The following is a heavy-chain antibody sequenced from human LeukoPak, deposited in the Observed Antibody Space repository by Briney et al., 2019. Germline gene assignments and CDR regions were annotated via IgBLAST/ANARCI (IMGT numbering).Heavy chain of an antibody. Sequence: ASVKVSCKASGYTFPSYGVSWVRQAPGQGLEWMGWISAYNGNTHYAQEVQGRVTMTTDTSTSTAYMELRSLRSDDTAVYYCARGRGRLRYFDWYHWGQGTLVTVSS. V-gene: IGHV1-18*01. CDR1: GYTFPSYG. CDR2: ISAYNGNT. D-gene: IGHD3-9*01. CDR3: ARGRGRLRYFDWYH. J-gene: IGHJ5*02.